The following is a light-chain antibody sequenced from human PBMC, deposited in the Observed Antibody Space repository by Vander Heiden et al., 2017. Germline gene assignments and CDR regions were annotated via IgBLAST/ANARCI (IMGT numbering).Light chain of an antibody. CDR2: GAT. J-gene: IGKJ2*01. CDR3: QQSDTSPYT. Sequence: DIQMTQSPSSLSASVGDRVTITCRASQSISNYLNWYQQTPGKAPKLLIYGATTLQTGVPSTFSGGGSGTDFTLTISRLQPEDFAAYYCQQSDTSPYTFGQGTKLAIK. CDR1: QSISNY. V-gene: IGKV1-39*01.